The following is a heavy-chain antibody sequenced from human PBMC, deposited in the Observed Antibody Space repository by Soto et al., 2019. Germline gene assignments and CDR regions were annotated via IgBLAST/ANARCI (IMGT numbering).Heavy chain of an antibody. Sequence: QVQLVQSGAEVKKPGASVKVSCKASGYTFTSYAMHWVRQAPGQRLEWMGWINAGNGNTKYSQKFQGRVTIARDTSASTAYMELGSLRPKDTAVYYCARWGLALMDVWGQRTTVTLSS. CDR2: INAGNGNT. CDR1: GYTFTSYA. J-gene: IGHJ6*02. D-gene: IGHD2-21*01. CDR3: ARWGLALMDV. V-gene: IGHV1-3*01.